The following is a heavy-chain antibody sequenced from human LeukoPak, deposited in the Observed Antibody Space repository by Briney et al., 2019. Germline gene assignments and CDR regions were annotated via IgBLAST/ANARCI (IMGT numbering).Heavy chain of an antibody. CDR2: INPSGGST. D-gene: IGHD6-19*01. J-gene: IGHJ4*02. V-gene: IGHV1-46*01. Sequence: GASVKVSCKASGYTFTSYYMHWVRQAPGQGLEWMGIINPSGGSTSYAQKFQGRVTMTRDTSTSTVYMELSSLRSEDTAVYYCARDNEGGPGIAVAGSVYWGQGTLVTVSS. CDR1: GYTFTSYY. CDR3: ARDNEGGPGIAVAGSVY.